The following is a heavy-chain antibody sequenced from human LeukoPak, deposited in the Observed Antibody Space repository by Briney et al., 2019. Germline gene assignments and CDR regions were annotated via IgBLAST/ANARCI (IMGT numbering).Heavy chain of an antibody. Sequence: PSETLSLTCAVYGESFADYYWSWIRQSPGKGLEWIGYIYYSGSTNYNPSLKSRVTISVDTSKNQFSLKLSSVTAADTAVYYCARDHDGGLDYWGQGTLVTVSS. CDR2: IYYSGST. CDR3: ARDHDGGLDY. CDR1: GESFADYY. J-gene: IGHJ4*02. V-gene: IGHV4-59*01. D-gene: IGHD5-24*01.